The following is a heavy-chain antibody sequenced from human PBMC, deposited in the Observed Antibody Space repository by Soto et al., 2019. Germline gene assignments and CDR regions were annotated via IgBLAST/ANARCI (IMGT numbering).Heavy chain of an antibody. Sequence: QVQLQESGPGLVKPSQTLSPTCTVSGGSISSGDYYWSWIRQSPGRGLEWIGHIYDGGSTHSNPSLRSRVSISVDTSKTQFSLDLSSVTAADTAGYYCARGPSGDKVDYWGQGALVTVSS. CDR3: ARGPSGDKVDY. CDR2: IYDGGST. V-gene: IGHV4-30-4*01. D-gene: IGHD7-27*01. J-gene: IGHJ4*02. CDR1: GGSISSGDYY.